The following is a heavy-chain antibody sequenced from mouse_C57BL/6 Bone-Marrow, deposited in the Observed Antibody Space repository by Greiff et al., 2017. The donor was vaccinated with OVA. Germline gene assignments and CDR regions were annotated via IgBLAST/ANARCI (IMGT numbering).Heavy chain of an antibody. CDR2: INPSTGGT. V-gene: IGHV1-43*01. D-gene: IGHD2-5*01. CDR1: GYSFTGYY. J-gene: IGHJ2*01. Sequence: VQLQQSGPELVKPGASVKISCKASGYSFTGYYMHWVKQSSEKSLEWIGEINPSTGGTSYNQKFKGKATLTVDKSSSTAYMQLKSLTSEDSAVYYCARSPYYNNYDYFDDWGPGTTLTVSS. CDR3: ARSPYYNNYDYFDD.